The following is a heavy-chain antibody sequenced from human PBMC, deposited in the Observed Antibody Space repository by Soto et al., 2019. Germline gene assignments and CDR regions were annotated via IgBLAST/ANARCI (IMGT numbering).Heavy chain of an antibody. CDR1: KFTFRTYV. Sequence: QVQLVESGGGVVQPERSHRLSCAASKFTFRTYVMHWLRQAPGKRLELVALISFDGSNKYYADSVKGRFTISRDNSQKAMYLQSNSLSFEDTAVYLCTREMIPMIMGEMSAMEIWGQGNTVTVAS. V-gene: IGHV3-30*04. J-gene: IGHJ6*02. CDR3: TREMIPMIMGEMSAMEI. D-gene: IGHD3-22*01. CDR2: ISFDGSNK.